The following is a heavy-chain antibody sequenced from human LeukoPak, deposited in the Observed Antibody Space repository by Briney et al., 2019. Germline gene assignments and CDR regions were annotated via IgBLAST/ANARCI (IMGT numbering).Heavy chain of an antibody. CDR1: GFTFSSYA. CDR3: ARDTADYYDSSGFH. V-gene: IGHV3-23*01. Sequence: PGGSLRLSCAASGFTFSSYAMSWVRQAPGKGLEWVSSISGSGGSTYYADSVKGRFTISRDNSKNTLYLQMNSLRAEDTAVYYCARDTADYYDSSGFHWGQGTLVTVSS. CDR2: ISGSGGST. J-gene: IGHJ4*02. D-gene: IGHD3-22*01.